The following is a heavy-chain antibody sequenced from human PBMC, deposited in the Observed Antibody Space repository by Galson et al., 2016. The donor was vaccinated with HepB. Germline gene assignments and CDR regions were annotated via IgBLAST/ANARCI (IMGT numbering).Heavy chain of an antibody. CDR3: TRGTTVTLTPYYFDS. J-gene: IGHJ4*02. D-gene: IGHD4-17*01. CDR2: ISWNSDDI. Sequence: SLRLSCAASGFTFGDYAMHWVRQSPARGLEWVSGISWNSDDIAYAESVKGRFTISRDNSQNSLYLQMNGLRADDTAFYYCTRGTTVTLTPYYFDSWGQGSLVTV. CDR1: GFTFGDYA. V-gene: IGHV3-9*01.